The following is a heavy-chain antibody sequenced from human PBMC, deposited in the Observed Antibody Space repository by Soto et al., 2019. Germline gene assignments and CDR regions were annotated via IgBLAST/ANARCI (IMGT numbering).Heavy chain of an antibody. CDR2: VYFSGNT. J-gene: IGHJ5*02. D-gene: IGHD6-25*01. V-gene: IGHV4-59*08. CDR3: GSVRPSGYVLS. Sequence: KTSETLSLTCTVPGGSLSSYYWTWIRQSPGKGLEWIGYVYFSGNTNYNPSLKSRVTISIDTSNNQFSLRLASVTETDTSFYYCGSVRPSGYVLSWGPGTLVTVSS. CDR1: GGSLSSYY.